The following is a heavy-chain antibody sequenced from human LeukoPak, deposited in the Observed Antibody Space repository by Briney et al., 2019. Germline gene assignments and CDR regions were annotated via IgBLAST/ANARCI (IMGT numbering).Heavy chain of an antibody. CDR1: GFTFSSYG. J-gene: IGHJ4*02. V-gene: IGHV3-30*02. CDR3: ARGGPYGDYCYAY. D-gene: IGHD4-17*01. CDR2: IRYDGGNK. Sequence: GGSLRLSCAASGFTFSSYGMNWVRQAPGKGLEWVAFIRYDGGNKYYADSVKGRFTISRDNAKNSLYLQMNSLRAEDTAVYYCARGGPYGDYCYAYWGQGTLVTVSS.